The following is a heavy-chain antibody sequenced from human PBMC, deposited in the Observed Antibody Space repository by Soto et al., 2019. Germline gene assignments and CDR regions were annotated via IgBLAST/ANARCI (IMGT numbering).Heavy chain of an antibody. V-gene: IGHV3-33*01. CDR2: IWSDGNNR. Sequence: QVQLVEYGGDVVQPGRSLRLSCAATGLMFSNHGMHWVRQAPGKGLEWVAVIWSDGNNRYYADSVKGRFTISRDNSKNTLYLQMNSLRAEDTAVYYCVRGDNWNDEASDYWGQGTLVTVSS. J-gene: IGHJ4*02. CDR1: GLMFSNHG. D-gene: IGHD1-1*01. CDR3: VRGDNWNDEASDY.